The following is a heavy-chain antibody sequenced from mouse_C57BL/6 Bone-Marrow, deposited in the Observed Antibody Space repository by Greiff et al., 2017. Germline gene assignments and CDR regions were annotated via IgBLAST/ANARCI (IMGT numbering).Heavy chain of an antibody. CDR3: ARSEDYYGSCWFAY. Sequence: QVHVKQPGAELVMPGASVKLSCTASGYTFTSYWMHWVKQRPGQGLEWIGEIDPSDSYTNYNQKFKGKSTLTVDKSSSTAYMQLSSLTSEDSAVYYCARSEDYYGSCWFAYWGQGTLVTVSA. D-gene: IGHD1-1*01. J-gene: IGHJ3*01. V-gene: IGHV1-69*01. CDR2: IDPSDSYT. CDR1: GYTFTSYW.